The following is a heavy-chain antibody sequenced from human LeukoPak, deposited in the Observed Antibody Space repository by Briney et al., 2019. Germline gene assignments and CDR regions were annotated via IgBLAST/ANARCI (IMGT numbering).Heavy chain of an antibody. CDR1: GSSFRSHW. CDR3: ARDNVPAGLALDY. Sequence: GGSLRLSCAASGSSFRSHWMTWVRQAPGKGLEWVANINQDGREKYYVDSVKGRFTVSRDNTKNSLYLQMNSLRAEDTAVYYCARDNVPAGLALDYWGQGTLVTVSS. V-gene: IGHV3-7*01. D-gene: IGHD6-19*01. J-gene: IGHJ4*02. CDR2: INQDGREK.